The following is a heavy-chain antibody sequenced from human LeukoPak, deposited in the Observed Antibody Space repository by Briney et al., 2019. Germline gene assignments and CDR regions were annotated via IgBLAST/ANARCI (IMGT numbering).Heavy chain of an antibody. V-gene: IGHV3-23*01. J-gene: IGHJ1*01. CDR3: AKDEYCGGDCYIQH. D-gene: IGHD2-21*02. CDR1: GFTFSSYA. Sequence: GGSLRLSCAASGFTFSSYAMSWVRQAPGKGLEWVSVISGSGGSTYYADSVKGRFTISRDNSKNTLYMQMNSLRAEDTAVYYCAKDEYCGGDCYIQHWGQGTLVTVSS. CDR2: ISGSGGST.